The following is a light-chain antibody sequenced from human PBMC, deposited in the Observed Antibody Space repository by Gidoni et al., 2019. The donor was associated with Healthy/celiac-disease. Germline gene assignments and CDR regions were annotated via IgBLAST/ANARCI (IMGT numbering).Light chain of an antibody. CDR3: QQYYSTPLT. Sequence: EIVMAQTPDSLAVSLGGRATIHCKSSHSVLDSSNNKHSVAWYQRKPGQPPTLLMCWASTRAAAVPDRFSGSGSGTDFTLTISSLQAEDLAVYYCQQYYSTPLTFGPGTKVEIK. V-gene: IGKV4-1*01. J-gene: IGKJ3*01. CDR1: HSVLDSSNNKHS. CDR2: WAS.